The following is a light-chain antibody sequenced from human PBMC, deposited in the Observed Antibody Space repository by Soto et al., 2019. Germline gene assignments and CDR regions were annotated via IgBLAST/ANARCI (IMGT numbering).Light chain of an antibody. CDR2: GAS. CDR1: QSVSSN. V-gene: IGKV3-15*01. Sequence: EIRLTQSPAALSVSHGERATLSCRASQSVSSNLAWYQQKPGQAPRLLIYGASTRATGIPARFSGSGSGTEFTLTISSLEPEDFAVYYCQQRSNWPPITFGQGTRLEIK. CDR3: QQRSNWPPIT. J-gene: IGKJ5*01.